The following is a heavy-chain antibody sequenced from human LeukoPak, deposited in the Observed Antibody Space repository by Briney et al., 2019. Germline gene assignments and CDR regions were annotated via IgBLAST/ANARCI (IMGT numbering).Heavy chain of an antibody. V-gene: IGHV1-18*01. Sequence: ASVKVSCKASGYTFTSYGISWVRQAPGQGLEWMGWISAYNGNTNYAQKLQGRVTMTTDTSTSTAYMELRSLRSDDTAVYYCARYYYGSGSYEYHFDYWGQGTLVTVSS. CDR3: ARYYYGSGSYEYHFDY. D-gene: IGHD3-10*01. CDR2: ISAYNGNT. CDR1: GYTFTSYG. J-gene: IGHJ4*02.